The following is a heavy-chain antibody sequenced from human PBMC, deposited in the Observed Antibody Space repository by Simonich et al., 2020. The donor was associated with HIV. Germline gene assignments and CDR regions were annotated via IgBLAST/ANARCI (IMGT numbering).Heavy chain of an antibody. Sequence: QEQLQQWGAGLLKPSETLSLTCAVYVGSFTPYYWTWFPQPPGKGLEWIGDINHSKYTNYNPSLKSRLTITIDTSKNQFSLKLTSVTAADTAIYYCARGRKITGTYRWFDPWGQGTLVTVSS. D-gene: IGHD1-7*01. CDR3: ARGRKITGTYRWFDP. CDR1: VGSFTPYY. CDR2: INHSKYT. V-gene: IGHV4-34*01. J-gene: IGHJ5*02.